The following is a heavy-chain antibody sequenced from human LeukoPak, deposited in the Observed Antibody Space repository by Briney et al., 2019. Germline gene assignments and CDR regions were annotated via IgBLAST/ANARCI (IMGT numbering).Heavy chain of an antibody. J-gene: IGHJ4*02. CDR1: GYTFTGYY. D-gene: IGHD6-6*01. Sequence: ASVKVSCKASGYTFTGYYMHWVRQASGQGLEWMGWINPNSGGTNYAQKFQGRVTVTRDTSISTAYMELSTLRSDDTAVYHCARGGEYSRSSSTYWGQGTLVTVSS. V-gene: IGHV1-2*02. CDR2: INPNSGGT. CDR3: ARGGEYSRSSSTY.